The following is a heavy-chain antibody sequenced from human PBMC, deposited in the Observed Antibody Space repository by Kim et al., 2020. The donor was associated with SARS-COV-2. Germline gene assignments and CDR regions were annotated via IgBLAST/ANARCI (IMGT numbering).Heavy chain of an antibody. Sequence: GGSLRLSCAASGFTFSSYGMHWVRQAPGKGLEWVSVIWYDESNKFYADSVKGRFTISRDNSKSTLYLQMNSLRGEDTAVYYCARDGATRTIRYYHGLDVWSEGTTVTV. CDR3: ARDGATRTIRYYHGLDV. V-gene: IGHV3-33*01. D-gene: IGHD1-1*01. CDR2: IWYDESNK. J-gene: IGHJ6*02. CDR1: GFTFSSYG.